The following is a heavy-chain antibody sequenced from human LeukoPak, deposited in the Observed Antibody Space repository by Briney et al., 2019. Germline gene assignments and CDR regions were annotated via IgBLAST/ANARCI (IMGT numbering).Heavy chain of an antibody. J-gene: IGHJ4*02. Sequence: PSEALSLPGLAPGGPISRYYWTWIRKPPGKGWDWIGYIYYGGSTNYNPSLKSRVTISVDTSKNQFSLKLSSVTAADTAVYYCARGLMMAVAGRGEFHYWGQGTLVTVSS. D-gene: IGHD6-13*01. CDR1: GGPISRYY. CDR2: IYYGGST. CDR3: ARGLMMAVAGRGEFHY. V-gene: IGHV4-59*01.